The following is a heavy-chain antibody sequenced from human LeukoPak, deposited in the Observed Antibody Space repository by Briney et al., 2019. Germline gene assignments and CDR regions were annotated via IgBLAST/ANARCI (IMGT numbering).Heavy chain of an antibody. V-gene: IGHV4-34*01. CDR1: GGTFSAYY. D-gene: IGHD3-3*01. J-gene: IGHJ4*02. Sequence: SETLSLTCAVHGGTFSAYYWSWIRQPPGKGLEWVGEINPTGGTNYNPSLKSRVTMSIDTSKNHFSLNPTSVIAADTAVYYCARGDHYDSWSDYYTQTGYYFDYWGQGTLVSVSS. CDR2: INPTGGT. CDR3: ARGDHYDSWSDYYTQTGYYFDY.